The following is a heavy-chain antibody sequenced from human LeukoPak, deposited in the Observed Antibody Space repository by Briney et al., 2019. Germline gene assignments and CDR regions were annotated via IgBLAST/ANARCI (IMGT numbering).Heavy chain of an antibody. D-gene: IGHD1-26*01. CDR1: GFTFSSYS. J-gene: IGHJ4*02. CDR2: ISSSSSYI. CDR3: ARGGEWELRWVSRFDY. V-gene: IGHV3-21*01. Sequence: GGSLRLSCAASGFTFSSYSMNWVRQAPGKGLEWVSSISSSSSYIYYADSVKGRFTISRDNAKNSLYLQMNSLRAEDTAVYYCARGGEWELRWVSRFDYWGQGTLVTVSS.